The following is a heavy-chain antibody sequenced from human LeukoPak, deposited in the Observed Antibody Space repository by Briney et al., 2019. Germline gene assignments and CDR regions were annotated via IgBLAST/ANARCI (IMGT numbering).Heavy chain of an antibody. D-gene: IGHD2-15*01. CDR2: ISSSSSTV. Sequence: GGSLRLSCAASGFTFSTYSMNWVRQAPGKGLEWVSYISSSSSTVYYADSVEGRSTISRDNAKNSLYLQMTSLRADDTAVYYCATTAVVVVAASRGYWGQGTLVTVSS. J-gene: IGHJ4*02. CDR3: ATTAVVVVAASRGY. CDR1: GFTFSTYS. V-gene: IGHV3-48*04.